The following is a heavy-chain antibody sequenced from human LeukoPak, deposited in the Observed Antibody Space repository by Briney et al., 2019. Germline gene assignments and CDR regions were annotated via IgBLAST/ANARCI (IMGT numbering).Heavy chain of an antibody. Sequence: SGGSLRLSCAASGFTFSSYGMHWVRQAPGKGLEWVAVISYDGSNKYYADSVKGRFTISRDNSKNTLYLQMNSLRAEDTAVYYCAKDRNKGLIDYWGQGNLVTVSS. J-gene: IGHJ4*02. CDR1: GFTFSSYG. CDR2: ISYDGSNK. CDR3: AKDRNKGLIDY. V-gene: IGHV3-30*18. D-gene: IGHD1/OR15-1a*01.